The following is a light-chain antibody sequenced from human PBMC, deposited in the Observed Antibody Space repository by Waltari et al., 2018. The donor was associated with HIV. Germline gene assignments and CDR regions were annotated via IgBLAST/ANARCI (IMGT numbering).Light chain of an antibody. CDR3: SSYGDSLKVL. J-gene: IGLJ2*01. V-gene: IGLV2-8*01. Sequence: QSALTQPPSASGSLGQSVTISCTGSSSDIGAYDFVSWFQQHPHSAPKLLLYEVTRRPATVSDRFSGSRSGNTAFLTVAGRQPDDEATYFCSSYGDSLKVLFGGGTNVTVL. CDR2: EVT. CDR1: SSDIGAYDF.